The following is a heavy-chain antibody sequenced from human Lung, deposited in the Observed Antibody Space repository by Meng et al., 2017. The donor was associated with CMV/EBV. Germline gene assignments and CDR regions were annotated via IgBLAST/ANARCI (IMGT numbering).Heavy chain of an antibody. CDR2: MNPNRGNT. V-gene: IGHV1-8*01. CDR3: ARVDYYDSSGYPMTYNWFDP. D-gene: IGHD3-22*01. J-gene: IGHJ5*02. CDR1: GYTFSSYD. Sequence: ASVKVSXKASGYTFSSYDINWVRQATGQGLEWMGWMNPNRGNTGYAQKFQGRVTMTRNTSISTAYMELSSLRAEDTAVYYCARVDYYDSSGYPMTYNWFDPWGQGTLFXVSS.